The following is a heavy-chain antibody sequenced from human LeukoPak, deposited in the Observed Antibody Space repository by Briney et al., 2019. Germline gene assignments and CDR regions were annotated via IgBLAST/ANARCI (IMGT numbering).Heavy chain of an antibody. J-gene: IGHJ4*02. CDR2: IYPGDSDT. V-gene: IGHV5-51*01. D-gene: IGHD5-18*01. CDR1: GYSFTSYW. CDR3: ARLYHGYSYGFWGYFDY. Sequence: GESLKISCKGSGYSFTSYWIGWVRQMPGKGLEWMGIIYPGDSDTRYSPSFQGQVTISADKSISTAYLQWSSLKASDTAVYYCARLYHGYSYGFWGYFDYWGQGTLVTVSS.